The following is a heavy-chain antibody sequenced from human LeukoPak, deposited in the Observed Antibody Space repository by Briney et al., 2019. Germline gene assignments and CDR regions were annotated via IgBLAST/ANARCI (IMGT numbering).Heavy chain of an antibody. CDR2: IYHSGST. D-gene: IGHD3-22*01. CDR1: GGSFSGYW. V-gene: IGHV4-34*01. Sequence: PSETLSLTCVVYGGSFSGYWWSWIRQPPGKGLEWIGEIYHSGSTNYNPSLKSRATISVDTSKNQFSLKLTSVTAADTAVYYCTRAASSGPLFTYHMDVWGKGTTVTVSS. CDR3: TRAASSGPLFTYHMDV. J-gene: IGHJ6*03.